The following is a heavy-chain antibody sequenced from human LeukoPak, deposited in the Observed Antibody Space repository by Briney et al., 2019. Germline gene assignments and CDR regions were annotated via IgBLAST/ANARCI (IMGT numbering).Heavy chain of an antibody. CDR1: GGSISSYC. D-gene: IGHD3-3*01. CDR3: ARDRGRSARGRWFDP. J-gene: IGHJ5*02. CDR2: IYYSGST. Sequence: SETLSLTCTVSGGSISSYCWSWIRQPPGKGLEWIGYIYYSGSTNYNPSLKSRVTISVDTSKNQFSLKLSSVTAADTAVYYCARDRGRSARGRWFDPWGQGTLVTVSS. V-gene: IGHV4-59*01.